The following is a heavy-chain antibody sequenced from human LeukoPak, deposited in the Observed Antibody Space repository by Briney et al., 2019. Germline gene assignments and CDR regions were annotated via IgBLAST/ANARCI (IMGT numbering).Heavy chain of an antibody. V-gene: IGHV4-59*01. CDR2: IYYSGST. J-gene: IGHJ4*02. D-gene: IGHD3-22*01. Sequence: PSETLSLTCTVSGGSISRYYCNWIRQPPWEVLEFLGYIYYSGSTNYNPSLKSRVTISVDTSKNQFSLKLSSVTAADTAVYYCARGADSSGYYSIFYFDYWGQGTLVTVSS. CDR1: GGSISRYY. CDR3: ARGADSSGYYSIFYFDY.